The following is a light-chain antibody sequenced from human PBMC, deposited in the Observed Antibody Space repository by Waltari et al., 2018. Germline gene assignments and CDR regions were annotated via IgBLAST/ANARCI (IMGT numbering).Light chain of an antibody. CDR1: QSVGSSY. J-gene: IGKJ1*01. CDR2: RAS. CDR3: QQFGDSVWT. V-gene: IGKV3-20*01. Sequence: ETVLTQSPGTLSLSPGETATLSCRASQSVGSSYLAWYHQKPGQAPRLLIYRASTRATGIPDRFSGSGSGTDLTLTISGLEPEDSAVYYCQQFGDSVWTFGQGTKVEIK.